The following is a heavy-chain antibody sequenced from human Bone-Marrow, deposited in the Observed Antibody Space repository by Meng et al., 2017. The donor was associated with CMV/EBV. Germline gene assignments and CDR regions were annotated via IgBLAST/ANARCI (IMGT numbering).Heavy chain of an antibody. D-gene: IGHD3-9*01. Sequence: GESLKISCAASGFTVSSNYMSWVRQAPGKGLEWVSSISSSSSYIYYADSVKGRFTISRDNAKNSLYLQMNSLRAEDTAVYYCARDRSYYDILTGSMQYYGMDVWGQGNTVNVDS. J-gene: IGHJ6*01. CDR1: GFTVSSNY. CDR2: ISSSSSYI. V-gene: IGHV3-21*01. CDR3: ARDRSYYDILTGSMQYYGMDV.